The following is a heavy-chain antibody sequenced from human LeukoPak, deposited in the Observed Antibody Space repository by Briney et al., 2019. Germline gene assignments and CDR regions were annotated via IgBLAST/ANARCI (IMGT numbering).Heavy chain of an antibody. D-gene: IGHD3-10*01. Sequence: PSETLSLTCTVSGYSISSGFYWGWIRQPPGKGLEWIGSIFHSGLTYYNPSLKSRVAISVDTSKNRFSLKLSSVTAADTAVYYCARGLWFGDENPPYFDYWGQGILVTVSS. CDR2: IFHSGLT. CDR1: GYSISSGFY. V-gene: IGHV4-38-2*02. J-gene: IGHJ4*02. CDR3: ARGLWFGDENPPYFDY.